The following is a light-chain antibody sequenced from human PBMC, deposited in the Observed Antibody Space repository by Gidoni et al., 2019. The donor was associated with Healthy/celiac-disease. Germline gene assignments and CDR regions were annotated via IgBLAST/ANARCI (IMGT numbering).Light chain of an antibody. J-gene: IGKJ2*03. V-gene: IGKV1-5*03. CDR2: KAS. CDR1: QSISSW. CDR3: QQYNSYSGYS. Sequence: DIQMTQSPSTLSASVGDRVTITCRASQSISSWLAWYQQKPGKAPKLLIYKASSLESGVPSRFNGSGSGTEVTLTISSLQPDDFATYYCQQYNSYSGYSFGQXTKLEIK.